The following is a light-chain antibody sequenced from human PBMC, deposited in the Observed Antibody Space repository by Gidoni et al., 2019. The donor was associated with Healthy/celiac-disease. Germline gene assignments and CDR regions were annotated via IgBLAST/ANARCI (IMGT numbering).Light chain of an antibody. Sequence: QSVLTQPPLASGTPGPRVTISCSGSSSNIGSNTVNWYQQLPRTAPKLLIYTNNQRPSGVPDRFSGSKSGTSASLAISGLQSEDEADYYCAAWDDTLNGGGVVFGGGTKLTVL. CDR3: AAWDDTLNGGGVV. J-gene: IGLJ2*01. CDR2: TNN. CDR1: SSNIGSNT. V-gene: IGLV1-44*01.